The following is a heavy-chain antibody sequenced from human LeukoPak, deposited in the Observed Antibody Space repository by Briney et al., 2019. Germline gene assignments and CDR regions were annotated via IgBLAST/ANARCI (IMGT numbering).Heavy chain of an antibody. D-gene: IGHD3-10*01. CDR3: ARDRLSYGPLDY. CDR1: GFTFTSSA. CDR2: IVVGSGNT. V-gene: IGHV1-58*02. Sequence: SVKVSCKASGFTFTSSAMQWVRQARGQRLEWIGWIVVGSGNTNYAQKFQERVTITRDMSTSTAYMELSSLRSEDTAVYYCARDRLSYGPLDYWGQGTLVTVSS. J-gene: IGHJ4*02.